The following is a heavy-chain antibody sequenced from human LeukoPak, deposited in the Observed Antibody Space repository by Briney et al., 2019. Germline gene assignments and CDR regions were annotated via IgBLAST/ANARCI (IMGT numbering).Heavy chain of an antibody. V-gene: IGHV3-23*01. D-gene: IGHD4-23*01. CDR1: GFTFSSYA. J-gene: IGHJ4*02. Sequence: GGSLRLSCAASGFTFSSYAMSWVRQAPGQGLEWVPAISDSGGNTYYADSVKGRFTISRDNSKNTLYLQMNSLRAEDTAVYYCAKDQTTVISPFDYWGQGTLVTVSS. CDR3: AKDQTTVISPFDY. CDR2: ISDSGGNT.